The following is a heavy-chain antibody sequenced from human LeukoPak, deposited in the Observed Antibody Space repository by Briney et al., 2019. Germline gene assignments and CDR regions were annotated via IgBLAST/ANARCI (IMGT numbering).Heavy chain of an antibody. J-gene: IGHJ3*02. V-gene: IGHV3-69-1*01. CDR3: ARDNIWAFDI. CDR1: GFTSFDFP. Sequence: PGGSLRLSCEASGFTSFDFPMTWVRKAPGKGLEWVSHIRTDGTITYADSVKGRFTISRDDAKTSVYLQMNSLRDEDTAIYYCARDNIWAFDIWGQGTMVTVAS. D-gene: IGHD2/OR15-2a*01. CDR2: IRTDGTI.